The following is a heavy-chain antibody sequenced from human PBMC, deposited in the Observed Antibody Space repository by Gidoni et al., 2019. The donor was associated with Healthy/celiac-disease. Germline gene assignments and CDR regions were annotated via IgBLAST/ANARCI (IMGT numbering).Heavy chain of an antibody. CDR2: IYYSGST. D-gene: IGHD6-19*01. J-gene: IGHJ4*02. CDR1: GGSISRSSYY. V-gene: IGHV4-39*01. CDR3: ATRPLYPPVAGFDY. Sequence: QLQLQESGPGLVKPSETLSLTCTVSGGSISRSSYYWGWIRQPPGKGLEWIGSIYYSGSTYYNPSLKSRVTISVDTSKNQFSLKLSSVTAADTAVYYCATRPLYPPVAGFDYWGQGTLVTVSS.